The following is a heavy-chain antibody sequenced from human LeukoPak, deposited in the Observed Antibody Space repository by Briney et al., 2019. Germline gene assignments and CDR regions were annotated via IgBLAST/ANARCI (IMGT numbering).Heavy chain of an antibody. CDR3: ACLTTADAFDI. CDR2: LYYSGST. Sequence: SQTLSLTCTVSGGSISSYYCTWIRQPPGKGLEWIGSLYYSGSTNYNPSLKSRVTISVDTSKNQFSLKLSSVTAADTAVYYCACLTTADAFDIWGQGTMVTVSS. D-gene: IGHD3-22*01. CDR1: GGSISSYY. J-gene: IGHJ3*02. V-gene: IGHV4-59*01.